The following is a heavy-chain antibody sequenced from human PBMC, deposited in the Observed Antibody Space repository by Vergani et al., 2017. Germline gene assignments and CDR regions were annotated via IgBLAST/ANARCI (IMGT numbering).Heavy chain of an antibody. CDR2: IYYSGST. D-gene: IGHD2-15*01. CDR1: GGSISSSSYY. CDR3: ARVEADCSGGSCYSGGYYYYYMEV. V-gene: IGHV4-39*07. Sequence: QLQLQESGPGLVKPSETLSLTCTVSGGSISSSSYYWGWIRQPPGKGLEWIGSIYYSGSTYYNPSLKSRVTISVDTAKNQFSLKLSYVTAADTAVYYCARVEADCSGGSCYSGGYYYYYMEVWGKGTTVTVSS. J-gene: IGHJ6*03.